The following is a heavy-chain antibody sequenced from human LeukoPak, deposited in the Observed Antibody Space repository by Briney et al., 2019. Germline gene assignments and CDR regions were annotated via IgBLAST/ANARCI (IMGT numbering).Heavy chain of an antibody. V-gene: IGHV3-74*01. CDR3: AGSSVYYYYAMDV. CDR1: GFTFSIYR. D-gene: IGHD6-6*01. Sequence: GGSLRLSCAASGFTFSIYRMHWVRQAPGKGLVWVSRINSDGSTTSYAASVKGLSTTSRDNANNTQYLQMNRQRAEDTAVYYCAGSSVYYYYAMDVWGQGTTVTVSS. CDR2: INSDGSTT. J-gene: IGHJ6*02.